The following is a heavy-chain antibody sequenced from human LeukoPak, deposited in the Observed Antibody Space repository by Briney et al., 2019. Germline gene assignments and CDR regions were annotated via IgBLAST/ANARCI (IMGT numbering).Heavy chain of an antibody. Sequence: SQTLSLTCTVSGGSITSGDYYWNWIRQPPGKGLECIGYIYYSGSTYYNPSLKSRVTISVDTSKNQFSLKLSSVTAADTAVYYCARGPHTGVNYYDSSGYYYWGQGTLVTVSS. D-gene: IGHD3-22*01. V-gene: IGHV4-30-4*01. CDR1: GGSITSGDYY. CDR2: IYYSGST. CDR3: ARGPHTGVNYYDSSGYYY. J-gene: IGHJ4*02.